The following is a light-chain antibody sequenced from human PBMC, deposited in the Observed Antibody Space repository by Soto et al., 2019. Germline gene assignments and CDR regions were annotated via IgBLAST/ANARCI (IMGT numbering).Light chain of an antibody. Sequence: QSALTQPASVSGSLGQSITISCTGTSSDIGSYPYVAWCQHHPGRVPKLIIYEVTHRPSGISTRFSGSKSGNTASLTISGLQAEDEADYYCTSYTTTSTTFGGGTKLTVL. CDR1: SSDIGSYPY. CDR2: EVT. V-gene: IGLV2-14*01. J-gene: IGLJ3*02. CDR3: TSYTTTSTT.